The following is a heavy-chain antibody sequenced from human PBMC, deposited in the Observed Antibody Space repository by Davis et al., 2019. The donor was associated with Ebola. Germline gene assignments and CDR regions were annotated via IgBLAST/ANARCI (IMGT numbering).Heavy chain of an antibody. CDR3: VRGWFRAGMDV. D-gene: IGHD3-10*01. J-gene: IGHJ6*04. CDR2: TYYKSKWYN. CDR1: GDSVSSGG. Sequence: PSETLSLTCAISGDSVSSGGWNWIRQSPSRGLEWLGRTYYKSKWYNDYAVSVKSRITINPDTSKNQFSLQLNSVTPEDTALYYCVRGWFRAGMDVWGEGTTVTVSS. V-gene: IGHV6-1*01.